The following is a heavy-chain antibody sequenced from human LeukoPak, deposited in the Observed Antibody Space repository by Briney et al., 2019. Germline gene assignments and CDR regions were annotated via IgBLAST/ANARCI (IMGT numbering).Heavy chain of an antibody. CDR3: ASATEMAKVFSFDY. D-gene: IGHD2-8*01. J-gene: IGHJ4*02. CDR2: IYTSGST. CDR1: GGSISSYY. Sequence: SETLSLTCTVSGGSISSYYWSWIRQPAGKGLEWIGRIYTSGSTNYNPSLKSRVTISVDTSKNQFSLKVSSVTAADTGVYYCASATEMAKVFSFDYWGQGTLVTVSS. V-gene: IGHV4-4*07.